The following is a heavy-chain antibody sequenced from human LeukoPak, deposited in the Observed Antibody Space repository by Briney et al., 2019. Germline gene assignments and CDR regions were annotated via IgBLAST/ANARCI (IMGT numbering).Heavy chain of an antibody. J-gene: IGHJ4*02. CDR3: ARRSGIAVAGAFDY. V-gene: IGHV3-30*02. CDR1: GFTFSSYG. CDR2: IRYDGSNK. Sequence: GGSLRLSCAASGFTFSSYGMHWVRQAPGKGLEWVAFIRYDGSNKYYADSVKGRFTISRDNSKTTLYLQMNSLRAEDTAVYYCARRSGIAVAGAFDYWGQGTLVTVSS. D-gene: IGHD6-19*01.